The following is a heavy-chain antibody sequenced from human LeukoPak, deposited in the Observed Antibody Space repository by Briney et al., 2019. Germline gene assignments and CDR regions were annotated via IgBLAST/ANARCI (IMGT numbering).Heavy chain of an antibody. J-gene: IGHJ4*02. D-gene: IGHD1-26*01. CDR1: GGSISSYY. CDR2: VHYSGDT. CDR3: AGGTYYYFDY. V-gene: IGHV4-59*08. Sequence: PSETLSLTCSVSGGSISSYYWSWIRQPPGKGLEWIGYVHYSGDTNYSPSLKSRATISVDTSKNQFSLKLSSVIAADTAVYYCAGGTYYYFDYWGQGTLVTVSS.